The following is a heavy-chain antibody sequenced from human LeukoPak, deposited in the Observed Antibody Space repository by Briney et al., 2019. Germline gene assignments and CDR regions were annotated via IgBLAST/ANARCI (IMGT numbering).Heavy chain of an antibody. V-gene: IGHV3-9*01. CDR2: ISWNSDSI. CDR3: AKDVGALERNPDY. CDR1: GFIFNNYA. D-gene: IGHD1-1*01. Sequence: GGSLRLSCAGSGFIFNNYAMHWVRQVPGKGLEWVSGISWNSDSIGYADSVKGRFTISRDNAKKSLYLQMNSLRAEDTALYHCAKDVGALERNPDYWGQGILVTVSS. J-gene: IGHJ4*02.